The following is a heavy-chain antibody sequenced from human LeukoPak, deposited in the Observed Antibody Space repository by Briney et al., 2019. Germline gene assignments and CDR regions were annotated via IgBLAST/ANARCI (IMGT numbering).Heavy chain of an antibody. Sequence: SETLSLTCTVSGGSISSYYWSWIRQPAGKGLEWIGRIYTSGSTNYNPSLKSRVTMSVDTSKNQFSLKLSSVTAADTAVYYCARVWDTAYGMDYYFDYWGQGTLVTVSS. CDR2: IYTSGST. CDR3: ARVWDTAYGMDYYFDY. CDR1: GGSISSYY. D-gene: IGHD5-18*01. V-gene: IGHV4-4*07. J-gene: IGHJ4*02.